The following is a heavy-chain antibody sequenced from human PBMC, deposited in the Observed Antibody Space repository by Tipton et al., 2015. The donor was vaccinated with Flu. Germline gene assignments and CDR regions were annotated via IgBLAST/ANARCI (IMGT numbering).Heavy chain of an antibody. CDR1: GDSISSSNW. Sequence: TLSLTCAVSGDSISSSNWWSWVRQPPGKGLEWIGETYHTGSTNYNPSLKSRITISLDKSKNPFSLKLTSVTAADTAVYYCARRTRGYSFGPLDYWGQGTLVTVSS. CDR2: TYHTGST. J-gene: IGHJ4*02. D-gene: IGHD5-18*01. CDR3: ARRTRGYSFGPLDY. V-gene: IGHV4-4*02.